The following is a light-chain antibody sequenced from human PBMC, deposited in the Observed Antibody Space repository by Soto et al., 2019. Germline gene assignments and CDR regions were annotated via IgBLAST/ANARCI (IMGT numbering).Light chain of an antibody. Sequence: DIQMTQSPSTLSASVGDRVTITCRASQSVSSWLAWYQQKPGKAPHLLIYEASSLDSGVPSRFSGSGSGTEFTLTISSLQPDDFATYYCQQYKDYETFGQGTKVDIK. CDR3: QQYKDYET. CDR1: QSVSSW. V-gene: IGKV1-5*03. CDR2: EAS. J-gene: IGKJ1*01.